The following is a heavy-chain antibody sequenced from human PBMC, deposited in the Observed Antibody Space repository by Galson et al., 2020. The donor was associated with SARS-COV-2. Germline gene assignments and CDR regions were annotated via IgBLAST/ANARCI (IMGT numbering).Heavy chain of an antibody. CDR2: INAGNGNT. Sequence: ASVKVSCKASGYTFTSYAMHWVRHAPGQRLEWMGWINAGNGNTKYSQKFQGRVTITRDTSASTAYMELSSLRSEDTAVYYCASATVCSSTSCDTDDAFDIWGQGTMVTVSS. D-gene: IGHD2-2*02. CDR3: ASATVCSSTSCDTDDAFDI. V-gene: IGHV1-3*01. CDR1: GYTFTSYA. J-gene: IGHJ3*02.